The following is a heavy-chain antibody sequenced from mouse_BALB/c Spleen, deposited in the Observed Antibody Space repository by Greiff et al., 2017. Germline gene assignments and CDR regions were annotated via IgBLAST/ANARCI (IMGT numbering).Heavy chain of an antibody. D-gene: IGHD2-4*01. CDR3: AGYDYDGGDYAMDY. CDR1: GFSLTGYG. V-gene: IGHV2-6-7*01. J-gene: IGHJ4*01. Sequence: VQGVESGPGLVAPSQSLSITCTVSGFSLTGYGVNWVRQPPGKGLEWLGMIWGDGSTDYNSALKSRLSISKDNSKSQVFLKMNSLQTDDTARYYCAGYDYDGGDYAMDYWGQGTSVTVSS. CDR2: IWGDGST.